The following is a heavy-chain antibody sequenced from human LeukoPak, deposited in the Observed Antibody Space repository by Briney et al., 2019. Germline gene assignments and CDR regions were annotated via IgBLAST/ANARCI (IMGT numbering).Heavy chain of an antibody. J-gene: IGHJ4*02. CDR3: ARESSSWHKFDY. D-gene: IGHD6-13*01. CDR1: GGSISSGDYY. CDR2: IYYSGST. Sequence: PSETLSLTCTVSGGSISSGDYYWSWIRQPPGKGLEWIGHIYYSGSTYYNPSLKSRVTISVDTSKNQFSLELSSVTAADTAVYYCARESSSWHKFDYWGQGTLVTVSS. V-gene: IGHV4-30-4*01.